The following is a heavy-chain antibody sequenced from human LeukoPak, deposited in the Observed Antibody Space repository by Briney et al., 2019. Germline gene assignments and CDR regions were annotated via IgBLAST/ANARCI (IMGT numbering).Heavy chain of an antibody. J-gene: IGHJ4*02. CDR2: IIPIFGTA. D-gene: IGHD5-18*01. CDR1: GGTFSSYA. CDR3: TTSGNTAMATFGY. Sequence: SVKVSCKASGGTFSSYAISWVRQAPGQGLEWMGGIIPIFGTANYAQKFQGRVTITADESTSTAYMELSSLRSEDTAVYYCTTSGNTAMATFGYWGQGTLVTVSS. V-gene: IGHV1-69*01.